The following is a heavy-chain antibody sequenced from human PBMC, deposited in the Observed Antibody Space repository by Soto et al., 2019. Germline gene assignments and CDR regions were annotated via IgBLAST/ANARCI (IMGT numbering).Heavy chain of an antibody. J-gene: IGHJ4*02. Sequence: DVQLVESGGGLVQPGRSLRLSCAASGFTFDDYAMHWVRQAPGKGLEWVSGISWNSGSIVYADSVKGRFTISRDNAKNSLYLQMNSLRGEDTALYYCAKDIAAVAGTVDYWGQGTLVTVSS. CDR3: AKDIAAVAGTVDY. D-gene: IGHD6-19*01. CDR1: GFTFDDYA. V-gene: IGHV3-9*01. CDR2: ISWNSGSI.